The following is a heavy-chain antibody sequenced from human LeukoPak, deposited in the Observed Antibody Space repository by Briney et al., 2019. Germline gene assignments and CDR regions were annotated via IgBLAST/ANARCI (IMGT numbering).Heavy chain of an antibody. CDR3: ARRSGIAVAGAFDY. CDR1: GFTFSSYS. D-gene: IGHD6-19*01. J-gene: IGHJ4*02. Sequence: TGGSLRLSCAASGFTFSSYSMTWVREAPGKGLEWVSSISSSSSYVYYADSVKGRFTISRDNSKNTLYLQMNSLRAEDTAVYYCARRSGIAVAGAFDYWGQGTLVTVSS. CDR2: ISSSSSYV. V-gene: IGHV3-21*04.